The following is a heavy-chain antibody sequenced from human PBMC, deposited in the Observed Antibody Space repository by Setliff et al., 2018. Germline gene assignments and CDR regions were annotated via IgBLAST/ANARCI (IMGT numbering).Heavy chain of an antibody. D-gene: IGHD3-3*01. CDR3: ARAWYYNFWSGSQIEY. V-gene: IGHV7-4-1*02. J-gene: IGHJ4*02. CDR2: INTDTGNP. Sequence: ASVKVSCKASGYTFTSYAMNWVRQAPGQGLEWMGWINTDTGNPTYAQGFTGRFVFSLDTSVSTAYLQISSLKAEDTAVYYCARAWYYNFWSGSQIEYWGQGTLVTVSS. CDR1: GYTFTSYA.